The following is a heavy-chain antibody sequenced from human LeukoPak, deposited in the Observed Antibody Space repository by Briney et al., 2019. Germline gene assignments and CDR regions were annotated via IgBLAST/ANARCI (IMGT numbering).Heavy chain of an antibody. CDR1: GFTLNDYG. D-gene: IGHD6-19*01. Sequence: PGGSLRLSCAASGFTLNDYGMNWVRQAPGKGLEWVSFLSSSGSAVYYADSVKGRFTISRDNAKNSLYLEMNSLRAEDTAVYYCARDRSGWYYFDYGGQGTLVTVSS. J-gene: IGHJ4*02. CDR2: LSSSGSAV. V-gene: IGHV3-48*03. CDR3: ARDRSGWYYFDY.